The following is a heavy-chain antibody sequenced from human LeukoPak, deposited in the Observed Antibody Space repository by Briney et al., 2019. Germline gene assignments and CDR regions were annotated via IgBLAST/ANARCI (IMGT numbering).Heavy chain of an antibody. V-gene: IGHV5-51*01. D-gene: IGHD3-22*01. CDR3: ASQTTSYYYDSSGYGAFDI. Sequence: GESLKISCKGSGYSFTSYWIGWMRQMPGQGLEWMGIIYPGDSDTRYSPSFQGQVTISADKSISTAYLQWSSLKASDTAMYYCASQTTSYYYDSSGYGAFDIWGQGTTVTVSS. CDR1: GYSFTSYW. J-gene: IGHJ3*02. CDR2: IYPGDSDT.